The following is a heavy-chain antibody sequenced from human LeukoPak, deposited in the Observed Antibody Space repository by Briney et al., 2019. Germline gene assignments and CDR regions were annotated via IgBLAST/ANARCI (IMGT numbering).Heavy chain of an antibody. CDR1: GGSFSGHY. CDR2: INHSGST. V-gene: IGHV4-34*01. Sequence: SETLSLTCAVYGGSFSGHYWSWIRQPPGKGLEWIGEINHSGSTNYYPSLKSRVTISVDTSKNQFSLKLSSVTAADTAVYYCASRYCSSTSCYHSGHAFDIWGQGTMVTVSS. J-gene: IGHJ3*02. CDR3: ASRYCSSTSCYHSGHAFDI. D-gene: IGHD2-2*01.